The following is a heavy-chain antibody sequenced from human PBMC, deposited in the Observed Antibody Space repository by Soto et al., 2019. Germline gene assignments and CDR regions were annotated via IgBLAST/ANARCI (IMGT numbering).Heavy chain of an antibody. J-gene: IGHJ4*02. CDR1: GGSITNHY. Sequence: SQTLSRTCTVSGGSITNHYCSWFRLPPGKGLEWIGYIHHSGGTSYNPSLKSRVTMSVDTSKNQFSLKLDSVTAADTAVYYCARLGGYYQAFDSWGQGTLVTVSS. V-gene: IGHV4-59*08. CDR2: IHHSGGT. D-gene: IGHD3-22*01. CDR3: ARLGGYYQAFDS.